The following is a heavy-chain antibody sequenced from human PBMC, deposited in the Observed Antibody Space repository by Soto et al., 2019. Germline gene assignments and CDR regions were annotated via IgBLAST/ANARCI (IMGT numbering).Heavy chain of an antibody. CDR3: ARWRQFMCTSFGY. CDR2: IYYSGNT. J-gene: IGHJ4*02. D-gene: IGHD1-1*01. Sequence: PSETLSLTCTLSGGSISSGGYYWSWIRQHPGKGLEWIGYIYYSGNTSYNPSLKSRVTISVDTSKNQFSLKLSSVTAADTAVSYCARWRQFMCTSFGYWGQGTLVTVCS. V-gene: IGHV4-31*03. CDR1: GGSISSGGYY.